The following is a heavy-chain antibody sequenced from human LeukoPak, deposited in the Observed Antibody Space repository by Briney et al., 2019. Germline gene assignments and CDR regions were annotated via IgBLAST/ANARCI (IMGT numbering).Heavy chain of an antibody. CDR1: GGSISSSNYY. CDR3: ARPLESFFGSGSYDN. Sequence: PSETLSLTCTVSGGSISSSNYYWGWIRQPPGKGLEWIGSIYYNGATYYNPSLKSRITISVDTSKNHFSLNLRSVTAADTAVYCCARPLESFFGSGSYDNWGQGTLVTVSS. D-gene: IGHD3-10*01. CDR2: IYYNGAT. J-gene: IGHJ4*02. V-gene: IGHV4-39*02.